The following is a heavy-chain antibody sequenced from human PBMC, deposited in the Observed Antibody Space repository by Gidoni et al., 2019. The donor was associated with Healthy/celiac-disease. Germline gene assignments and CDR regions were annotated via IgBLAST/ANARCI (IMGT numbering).Heavy chain of an antibody. D-gene: IGHD3-10*01. CDR3: AKAGLGPYGMDV. J-gene: IGHJ6*02. Sequence: QVQLVESGGGVVQPGRSLRLSCAASGFTFSSYGMHWVRQAPGKGLEWVAVISYDGSNKYYADSVKGRFTISRDNSKNTLYLQMNSLRAEDTAVYYCAKAGLGPYGMDVWGQGTTVTVSS. CDR2: ISYDGSNK. V-gene: IGHV3-30*18. CDR1: GFTFSSYG.